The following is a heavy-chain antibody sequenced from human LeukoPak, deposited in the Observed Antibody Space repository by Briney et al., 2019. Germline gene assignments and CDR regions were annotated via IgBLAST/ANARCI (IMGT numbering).Heavy chain of an antibody. Sequence: PSGTLSLTCAVSGGSVSSSYWWSWVRQPPGKGLEWIGEIYHSGNTNYNPSLKSRVTISLDNSKNQFSLKLSSVTAADTAVYYCARETSSSLNGIDSWGQGALVTVSS. V-gene: IGHV4-4*02. J-gene: IGHJ4*02. D-gene: IGHD6-13*01. CDR3: ARETSSSLNGIDS. CDR1: GGSVSSSYW. CDR2: IYHSGNT.